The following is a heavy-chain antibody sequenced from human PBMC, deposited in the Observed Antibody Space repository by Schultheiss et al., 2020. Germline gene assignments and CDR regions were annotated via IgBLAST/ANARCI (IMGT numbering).Heavy chain of an antibody. CDR1: GGSISSGGYS. V-gene: IGHV4-30-2*01. Sequence: TLSLTCAVSGGSISSGGYSWSWIRQPPGKGLEWIGYIYHSGSTYYNPSLKSRVTISVDRSKNQFSLKLSSVTAADTAVYYCASSYCSSTSCPIVMDVWGKGTTVTVSS. CDR2: IYHSGST. CDR3: ASSYCSSTSCPIVMDV. J-gene: IGHJ6*03. D-gene: IGHD2-2*01.